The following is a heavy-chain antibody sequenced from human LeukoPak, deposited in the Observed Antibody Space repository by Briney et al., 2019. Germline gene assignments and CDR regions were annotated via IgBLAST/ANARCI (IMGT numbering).Heavy chain of an antibody. Sequence: PGGSLRLSCAASGFTFSSYSMNWVRQAPGKGLEWVSAISGSGGSTYYADSVKGRFTISRDNSKNTLYLQMNSLRAEDTAVYYCAKDSITGTTPAGALRDFDYWGQGTLVTVSS. D-gene: IGHD1-7*01. CDR3: AKDSITGTTPAGALRDFDY. V-gene: IGHV3-23*01. CDR1: GFTFSSYS. J-gene: IGHJ4*02. CDR2: ISGSGGST.